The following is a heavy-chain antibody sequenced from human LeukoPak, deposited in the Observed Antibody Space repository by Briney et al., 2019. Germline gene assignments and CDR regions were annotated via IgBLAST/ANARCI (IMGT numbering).Heavy chain of an antibody. V-gene: IGHV1-2*02. J-gene: IGHJ4*02. CDR1: GYDFTHRY. D-gene: IGHD2/OR15-2a*01. CDR3: STEDKYCKTTTCDDY. Sequence: SVKVSCKASGYDFTHRYMHSPRQVPGQGLAWMGFIKPESGFTNYAEKFQDRVTMSRDTSITTVYMELSSLGSGDTALYYCSTEDKYCKTTTCDDYWGQGTLVTVSS. CDR2: IKPESGFT.